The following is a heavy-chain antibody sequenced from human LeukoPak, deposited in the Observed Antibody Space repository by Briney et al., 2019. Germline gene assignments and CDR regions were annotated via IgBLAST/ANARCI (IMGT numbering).Heavy chain of an antibody. CDR1: GASTNNYY. Sequence: SSETLSLTCTVSGASTNNYYWSWIRQPPGKGLEWIGYIYNSGSATYNPSLKSRVTISVDTSKNQFSLKLTSVTAADTAVYYCARDDRIWRYFDYWGQGTLVTVSS. V-gene: IGHV4-59*01. D-gene: IGHD3-22*01. J-gene: IGHJ4*02. CDR3: ARDDRIWRYFDY. CDR2: IYNSGSA.